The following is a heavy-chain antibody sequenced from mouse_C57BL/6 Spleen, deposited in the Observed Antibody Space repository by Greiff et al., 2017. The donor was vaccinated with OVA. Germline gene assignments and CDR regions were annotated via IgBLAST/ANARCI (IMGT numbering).Heavy chain of an antibody. Sequence: EVQVVESGGGLVQPKGSLKLSCAASGFSFNTYAMNWVRQAPGKGLEWVARIRSKSNNYATYYADSVKDRFTISRDDSESMLYLQMNNLKTEDTAMYYCVRGYGNYFDYWGQGTTLTVSS. CDR2: IRSKSNNYAT. CDR3: VRGYGNYFDY. J-gene: IGHJ2*01. D-gene: IGHD2-10*02. CDR1: GFSFNTYA. V-gene: IGHV10-1*01.